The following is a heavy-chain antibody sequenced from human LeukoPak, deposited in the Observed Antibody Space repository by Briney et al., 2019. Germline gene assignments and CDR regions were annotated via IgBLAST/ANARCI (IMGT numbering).Heavy chain of an antibody. V-gene: IGHV1-69*13. Sequence: SVKVPCKASGGTFSSYAISWVRQAPGQGLEWMGGIIPIFGTANYAQKFQGRVTITADESTSTAYMELSSLRSEDTAVYYCARSGVVVVPAALWDFDYWGQGTLVTVSS. CDR1: GGTFSSYA. CDR2: IIPIFGTA. D-gene: IGHD2-2*01. J-gene: IGHJ4*02. CDR3: ARSGVVVVPAALWDFDY.